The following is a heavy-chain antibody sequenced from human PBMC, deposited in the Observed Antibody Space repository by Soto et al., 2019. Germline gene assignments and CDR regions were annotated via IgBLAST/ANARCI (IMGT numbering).Heavy chain of an antibody. J-gene: IGHJ4*02. CDR2: VHYSGST. V-gene: IGHV4-59*11. CDR3: ARRDYSTSSLGPFDY. Sequence: QVQLQESGPGLLKPSETLSLTCVVSGGSISSHYWSWIRQPPGSGLEWIGFVHYSGSTNYSPSLTSRVTMSVDTSKNQFFLNLTSVTAADTALYFCARRDYSTSSLGPFDYWGQGILVTVSS. D-gene: IGHD6-6*01. CDR1: GGSISSHY.